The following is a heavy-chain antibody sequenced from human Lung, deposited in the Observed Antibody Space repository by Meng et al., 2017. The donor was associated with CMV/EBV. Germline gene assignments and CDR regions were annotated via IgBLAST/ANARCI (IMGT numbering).Heavy chain of an antibody. V-gene: IGHV1-3*01. CDR2: INAGNGNT. D-gene: IGHD2-2*01. CDR3: ARTGCSSSSCYDY. CDR1: GYSFTTYA. Sequence: QVQLVQSGAEVKKPGAEVKVSCKASGYSFTTYAMHWVRQAPGQRLEWMGWINAGNGNTKYSEKFQSRVTITRDTAASTAYMELSSLRSEDTAVYYCARTGCSSSSCYDYWGQGTLVTVSS. J-gene: IGHJ4*02.